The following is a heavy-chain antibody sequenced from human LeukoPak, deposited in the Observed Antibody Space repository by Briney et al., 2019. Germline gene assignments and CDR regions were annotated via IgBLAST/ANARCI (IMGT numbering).Heavy chain of an antibody. D-gene: IGHD3-10*01. CDR3: ARVGYYGSGSYYNVLSYFDY. CDR1: GGSISSYY. Sequence: SETLSLTCTVSGGSISSYYWSWIRQPPGKGLEWIGYIYYSGSTNYNPSLKSRVTISVDTSKNQFSLKLSSVTAADTAVYYCARVGYYGSGSYYNVLSYFDYWGQGTLVTVSS. V-gene: IGHV4-59*01. J-gene: IGHJ4*02. CDR2: IYYSGST.